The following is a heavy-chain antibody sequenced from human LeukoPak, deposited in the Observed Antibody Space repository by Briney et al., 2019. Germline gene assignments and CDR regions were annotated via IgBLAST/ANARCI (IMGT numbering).Heavy chain of an antibody. J-gene: IGHJ4*02. CDR1: GYTFTSYD. V-gene: IGHV1-8*03. Sequence: ASVKVSCKASGYTFTSYDINWVRQATGQGLEWMGWMNPNSGNTGYAQKFQGRVTITRNTSISTAYMELSSLRSEDTAVYYCATGSRYYDTRPFDYWGQGTLVTVSS. CDR2: MNPNSGNT. D-gene: IGHD3-22*01. CDR3: ATGSRYYDTRPFDY.